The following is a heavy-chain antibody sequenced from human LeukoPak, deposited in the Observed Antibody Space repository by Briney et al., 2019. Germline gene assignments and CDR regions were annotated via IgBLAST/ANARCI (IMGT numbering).Heavy chain of an antibody. CDR2: IYPGDSDT. CDR1: GYSFTSYW. J-gene: IGHJ6*03. D-gene: IGHD4-17*01. V-gene: IGHV5-51*01. Sequence: GESLKISCKGSGYSFTSYWIGWVRQMPGKGLEWMGIIYPGDSDTRYSPSFQGQVTISADKSISTAYLQWSSLKASDTAIYYCARHHYGDYRYYYYMDVWGKGTTVTVSS. CDR3: ARHHYGDYRYYYYMDV.